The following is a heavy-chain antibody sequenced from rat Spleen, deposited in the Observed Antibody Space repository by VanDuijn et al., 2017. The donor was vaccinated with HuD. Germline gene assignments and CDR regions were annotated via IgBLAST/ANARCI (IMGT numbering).Heavy chain of an antibody. V-gene: IGHV2S61*01. D-gene: IGHD1-1*01. CDR1: GFSLTSYN. CDR2: IRGNGKT. CDR3: ARWASSDYYLPFAD. Sequence: QVQLKESGPGLVQPSQTLSLTCTVAGFSLTSYNVHWVRQPPGKGLEWMGVIRGNGKTNYNSAHKSRLSISTDTSKSQVFLKMNNLQTEDTAMYFCARWASSDYYLPFADWGQGTLVTVSS. J-gene: IGHJ3*01.